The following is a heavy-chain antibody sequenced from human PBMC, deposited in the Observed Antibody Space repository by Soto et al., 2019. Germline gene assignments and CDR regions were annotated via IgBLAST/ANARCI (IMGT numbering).Heavy chain of an antibody. V-gene: IGHV3-30*18. CDR2: ISYDGSNK. D-gene: IGHD3-16*01. CDR3: AKGDYGNWFDP. J-gene: IGHJ5*02. Sequence: PGVSLRLSCAASGFTFSSYGMHWVRQAPGKGLEWVAVISYDGSNKYYADSVKGRFTISRDNSKNTLYLQMNSLRAEDTAVYYCAKGDYGNWFDPWGQGTLVTVSS. CDR1: GFTFSSYG.